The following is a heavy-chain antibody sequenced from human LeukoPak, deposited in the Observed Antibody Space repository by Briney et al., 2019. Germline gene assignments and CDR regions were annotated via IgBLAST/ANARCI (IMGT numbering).Heavy chain of an antibody. J-gene: IGHJ5*02. CDR1: GGSISSGDYY. V-gene: IGHV4-30-4*01. CDR3: ARPYYYDSRIDP. CDR2: MYYSGST. D-gene: IGHD3-22*01. Sequence: SQTLSLTCTVSGGSISSGDYYWSWIRQPPGKGLEWIAYMYYSGSTYYNPSLKSRVTMSADTSKNQLSLKLSSVTAAGTAVYYCARPYYYDSRIDPWGQGILVTVSS.